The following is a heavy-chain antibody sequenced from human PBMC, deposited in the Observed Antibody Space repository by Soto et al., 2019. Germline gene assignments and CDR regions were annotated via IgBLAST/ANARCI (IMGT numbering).Heavy chain of an antibody. J-gene: IGHJ4*02. Sequence: QVQLVESGGGVVQPGRSLRLSCAASGFTFSSYGMHWVRQAPGKGLEWVAVISYDGSNKYYADSVKGRFTISRDNSKNTLYLQMISLRAEDTAVYYCAARQHYWGQGTLVTVSS. CDR1: GFTFSSYG. D-gene: IGHD2-2*01. CDR2: ISYDGSNK. V-gene: IGHV3-30*03. CDR3: AARQHY.